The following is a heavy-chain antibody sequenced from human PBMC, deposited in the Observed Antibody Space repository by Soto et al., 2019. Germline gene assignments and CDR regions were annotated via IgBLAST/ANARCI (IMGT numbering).Heavy chain of an antibody. J-gene: IGHJ5*02. CDR1: GFTFSDYY. Sequence: GGSLRLSCAASGFTFSDYYMSWNREAPGKGLEWVSYISSSSSYTNYADSVKGRFTISRDNAKNSLYLQMNSLRAEDTAVYYCARDHYGPGWFDPWGQGTLVTVSS. D-gene: IGHD3-10*01. V-gene: IGHV3-11*05. CDR3: ARDHYGPGWFDP. CDR2: ISSSSSYT.